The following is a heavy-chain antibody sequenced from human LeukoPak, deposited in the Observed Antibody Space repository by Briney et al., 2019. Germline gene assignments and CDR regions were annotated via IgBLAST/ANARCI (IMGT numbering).Heavy chain of an antibody. CDR2: IHPGDSKT. CDR1: GYIFTNYW. Sequence: GESLKISCKASGYIFTNYWTAWVRQMPGKGLEWMGIIHPGDSKTRYSPSFQGQVTISVDKSISTAYLQWTSLTASDTAMFYCARHLSYYDNSGYYYSDYWGQGTLVTVSS. J-gene: IGHJ4*02. V-gene: IGHV5-51*01. D-gene: IGHD3-22*01. CDR3: ARHLSYYDNSGYYYSDY.